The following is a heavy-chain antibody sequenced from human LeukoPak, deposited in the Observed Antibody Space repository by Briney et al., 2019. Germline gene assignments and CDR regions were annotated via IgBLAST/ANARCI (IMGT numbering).Heavy chain of an antibody. J-gene: IGHJ4*02. D-gene: IGHD4-17*01. CDR3: ASAGRGDYGDFLGFDY. CDR2: MNPNSGNT. CDR1: GYTFTSYD. Sequence: ASVKVSCKASGYTFTSYDINWVRQATGQGLEWMGWMNPNSGNTGYAQKFQGRVTMTRNTSISTAYMELSSLRSEDTAVYYCASAGRGDYGDFLGFDYWGQGTLVTVSS. V-gene: IGHV1-8*01.